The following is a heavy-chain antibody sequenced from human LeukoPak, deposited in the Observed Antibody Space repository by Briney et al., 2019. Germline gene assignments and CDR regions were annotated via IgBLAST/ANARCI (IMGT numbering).Heavy chain of an antibody. CDR3: VSSSWFDP. CDR1: GFAFSNFA. J-gene: IGHJ5*02. V-gene: IGHV3-64D*06. CDR2: ISLNGDST. D-gene: IGHD6-13*01. Sequence: PGGTLRLFCSASGFAFSNFAMHWVRQAPGKGLEYVSAISLNGDSTYYADSVKGRFTISRDNSKNTLSLQMSSLRAEDTAVYYCVSSSWFDPWGQGTLVTVSS.